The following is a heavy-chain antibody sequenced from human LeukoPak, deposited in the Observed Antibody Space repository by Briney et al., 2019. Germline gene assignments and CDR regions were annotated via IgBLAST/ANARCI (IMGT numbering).Heavy chain of an antibody. CDR3: ARDKSVGEFDY. J-gene: IGHJ4*02. D-gene: IGHD1-26*01. Sequence: GGSLRLSCAASGFTFSSYSMNWVRQAPGKGLEWVSSISSSSSYIYYADSVKGRFTIPRDNAKNSLYLQMNSLRAEDTAVYYCARDKSVGEFDYWGQGTLVTVSS. CDR1: GFTFSSYS. CDR2: ISSSSSYI. V-gene: IGHV3-21*01.